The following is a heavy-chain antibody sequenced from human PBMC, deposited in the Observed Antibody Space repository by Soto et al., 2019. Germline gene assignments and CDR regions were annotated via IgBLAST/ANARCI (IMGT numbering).Heavy chain of an antibody. CDR2: ISWRSESI. D-gene: IGHD1-26*01. CDR1: GFTFEDYG. Sequence: EVQLVESGGGLVQPGRSLRLSCAASGFTFEDYGIHWVRQAPGKGLEWVSGISWRSESIGYADSVKGRFTISRDNAKDSVYLQMNSLRPEDTAFYYCAKGWVQGIVGDFIDLWGQGTLVTVSS. V-gene: IGHV3-9*01. J-gene: IGHJ3*01. CDR3: AKGWVQGIVGDFIDL.